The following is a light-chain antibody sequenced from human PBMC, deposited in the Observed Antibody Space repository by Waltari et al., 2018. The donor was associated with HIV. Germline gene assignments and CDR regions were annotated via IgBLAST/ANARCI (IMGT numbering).Light chain of an antibody. CDR2: RNN. Sequence: QSVLTQSPSTSASPGQRVTISCSGTSSNLGNTFLSWYQRLPGTAPKLLIFRNNQRPSGVPDRFSGSKSDTSASLVISVLRSEDEAEYFCAVWDGSLSAWLFGGGTKVAVL. J-gene: IGLJ3*02. V-gene: IGLV1-47*01. CDR3: AVWDGSLSAWL. CDR1: SSNLGNTF.